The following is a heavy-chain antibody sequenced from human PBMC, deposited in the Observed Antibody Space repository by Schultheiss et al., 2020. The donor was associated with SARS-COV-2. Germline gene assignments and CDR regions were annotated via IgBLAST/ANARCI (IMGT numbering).Heavy chain of an antibody. Sequence: SQTLSLTCTVSGGSISSSSYYWGWIRQPPGKGLEWIGSIYYSGSTYYNPSLKSRVTISVDTSKNQFSLKLSSVTAADTAVYYCAHIVVVTAPRYYFDYWGQGTLVTVSS. CDR3: AHIVVVTAPRYYFDY. CDR2: IYYSGST. CDR1: GGSISSSSYY. J-gene: IGHJ4*02. V-gene: IGHV4-39*07. D-gene: IGHD2-21*02.